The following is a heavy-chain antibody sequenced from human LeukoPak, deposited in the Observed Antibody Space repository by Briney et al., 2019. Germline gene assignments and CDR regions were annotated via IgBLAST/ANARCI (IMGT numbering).Heavy chain of an antibody. J-gene: IGHJ4*02. CDR2: VYYSGST. D-gene: IGHD3-9*01. CDR1: GDSIDSSSYY. Sequence: SETLSLTCTVSGDSIDSSSYYWVWIRQPPGKGLEWIGSVYYSGSTYYNPSLKSRVTISVDTSKNQFSLILNSVTAADTAVYYCARRDNRLVTNSLDYWGQGTLVTVSS. CDR3: ARRDNRLVTNSLDY. V-gene: IGHV4-39*01.